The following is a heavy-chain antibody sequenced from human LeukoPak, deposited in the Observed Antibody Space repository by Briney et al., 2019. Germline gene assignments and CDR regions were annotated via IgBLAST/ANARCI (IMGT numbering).Heavy chain of an antibody. J-gene: IGHJ4*02. D-gene: IGHD6-19*01. CDR3: VRGLRYSSGWSYSDY. V-gene: IGHV3-66*01. CDR1: GFTVSSNY. Sequence: QPGGSLRLSCAASGFTVSSNYMSWVRQAPGKGLEWVSVIYSGGSTYYADSVKGRFTISRDNSKNTLYLQMNSLRAEDTAVYYCVRGLRYSSGWSYSDYWGQGTLVTVSS. CDR2: IYSGGST.